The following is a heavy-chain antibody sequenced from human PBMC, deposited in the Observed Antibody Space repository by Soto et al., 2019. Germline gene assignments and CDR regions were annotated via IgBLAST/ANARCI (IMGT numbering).Heavy chain of an antibody. Sequence: GGSLRLSCIASGFTFGDYAISWLLQAPGEGLEWVGFIRSKAYGGTTEYAVSVKGRFTISRDDSKSIAYLQMNSLKTEDTAVYYCTRAWYYDSSGYSYFFDYWGQGTLVTVYS. CDR1: GFTFGDYA. D-gene: IGHD3-22*01. CDR3: TRAWYYDSSGYSYFFDY. CDR2: IRSKAYGGTT. J-gene: IGHJ4*02. V-gene: IGHV3-49*03.